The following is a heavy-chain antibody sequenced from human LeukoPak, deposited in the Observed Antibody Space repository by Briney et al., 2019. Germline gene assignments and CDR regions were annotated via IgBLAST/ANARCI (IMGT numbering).Heavy chain of an antibody. D-gene: IGHD3-10*01. Sequence: GGSLRLSCAASGFTFSSYAMSWVRQAPGKGLGGVSPISGSGGSTYYADSVKGRFTISRDNSKNTLYLQMNSLRAEDTAVYYCAKADRAGSYYLRPLWWGQGTLVTVSS. V-gene: IGHV3-23*01. J-gene: IGHJ4*02. CDR1: GFTFSSYA. CDR2: ISGSGGST. CDR3: AKADRAGSYYLRPLW.